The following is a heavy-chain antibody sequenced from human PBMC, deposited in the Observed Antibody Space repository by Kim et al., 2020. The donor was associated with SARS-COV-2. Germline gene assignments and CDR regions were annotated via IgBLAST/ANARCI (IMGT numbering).Heavy chain of an antibody. CDR3: AQGGEQWPPGYFQH. CDR1: GFTFSSYA. V-gene: IGHV3-23*03. Sequence: GGSLRLSCAASGFTFSSYAMSWVRQAPGKGLEWVSVFYAGGSSTYYADSVKGRFTISRDNSKNTLYREMNNLRVEDTAVYYCAQGGEQWPPGYFQHWGQGTLVTVSS. CDR2: FYAGGSST. J-gene: IGHJ1*01. D-gene: IGHD6-19*01.